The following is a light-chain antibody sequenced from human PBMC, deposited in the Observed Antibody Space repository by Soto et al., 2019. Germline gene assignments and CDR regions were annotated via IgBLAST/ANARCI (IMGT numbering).Light chain of an antibody. CDR3: QQSYITPLT. J-gene: IGKJ4*01. CDR2: AAS. Sequence: DIQMTQSPSSLSASVGDRVTITCRASQSISSYLNWYQQKPGKAPKLLIYAASSLQSGVPSRLSGSGSGTDFSLTISSLQPEDFATYYCQQSYITPLTFGGGTKVDIK. CDR1: QSISSY. V-gene: IGKV1-39*01.